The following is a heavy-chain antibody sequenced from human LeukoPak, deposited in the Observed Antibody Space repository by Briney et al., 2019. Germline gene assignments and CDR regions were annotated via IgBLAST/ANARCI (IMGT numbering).Heavy chain of an antibody. CDR1: GFSFSGYW. CDR2: INHNGNVN. J-gene: IGHJ6*02. CDR3: ARGGGLDV. V-gene: IGHV3-7*04. Sequence: GGSLRLSCTASGFSFSGYWMNWARQAPGNGLEWVASINHNGNVNYYVDSVKGRFTISRDNAKNSLYLQMSNLRAEDTAVYFCARGGGLDVWGQGATVTVSS.